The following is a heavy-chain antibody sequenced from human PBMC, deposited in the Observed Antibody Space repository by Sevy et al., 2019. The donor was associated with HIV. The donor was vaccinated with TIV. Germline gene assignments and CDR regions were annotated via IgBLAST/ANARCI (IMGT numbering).Heavy chain of an antibody. CDR1: GFTFSSYA. V-gene: IGHV3-23*01. CDR3: AKGAADDYGDYVPDY. D-gene: IGHD4-17*01. J-gene: IGHJ4*01. Sequence: GGSLRLSCAASGFTFSSYAMSWVRQAPGKGLEWVSAISGSAGSTYYADSVKGRFTISRDSSKNTLYLKMNSLRAEDKAVYYCAKGAADDYGDYVPDYWGQGTLVTVSS. CDR2: ISGSAGST.